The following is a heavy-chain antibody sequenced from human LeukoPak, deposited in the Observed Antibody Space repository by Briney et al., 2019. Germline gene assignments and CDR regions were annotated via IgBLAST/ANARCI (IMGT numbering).Heavy chain of an antibody. D-gene: IGHD3-16*01. CDR3: AREGNDYYYNQ. CDR2: ITGDCKYI. Sequence: PGGSLRLSCAASGFIFKTYTMTGVRHAPGEGVEWVSYITGDCKYITYADSVKGRFTISRDNAKNSLYLQVASLRGDDTATYYCAREGNDYYYNQWGQGTLVTVSP. J-gene: IGHJ4*02. CDR1: GFIFKTYT. V-gene: IGHV3-21*01.